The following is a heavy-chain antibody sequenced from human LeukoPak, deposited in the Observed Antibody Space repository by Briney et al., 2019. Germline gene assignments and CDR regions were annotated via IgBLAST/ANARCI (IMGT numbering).Heavy chain of an antibody. D-gene: IGHD1/OR15-1a*01. Sequence: GRSLRLSCAASGFTFDDYAMRWVRQAPGKGLEWVSGISWNSGSIGYADSVKGRFTISRDNAKNSLYLQMNSLRAEDTALYYCAKGSEQLGPYYFDYWGQGTLVTVSS. CDR2: ISWNSGSI. CDR3: AKGSEQLGPYYFDY. J-gene: IGHJ4*02. CDR1: GFTFDDYA. V-gene: IGHV3-9*01.